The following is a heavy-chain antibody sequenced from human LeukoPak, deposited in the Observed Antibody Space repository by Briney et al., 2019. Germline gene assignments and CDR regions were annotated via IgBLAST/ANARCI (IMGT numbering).Heavy chain of an antibody. V-gene: IGHV3-23*01. D-gene: IGHD3-10*01. J-gene: IGHJ4*02. CDR1: GFTFSSYA. CDR3: AKTYYYGSGSYYYFDY. Sequence: GGSLRLSCAASGFTFSSYAMSRVRQAPGKGLEWVSAISGSGGSTYYADSVKGRFTISRDNSKNTLYLQMNSLRAENTAVYYCAKTYYYGSGSYYYFDYWGQGTLVTVSS. CDR2: ISGSGGST.